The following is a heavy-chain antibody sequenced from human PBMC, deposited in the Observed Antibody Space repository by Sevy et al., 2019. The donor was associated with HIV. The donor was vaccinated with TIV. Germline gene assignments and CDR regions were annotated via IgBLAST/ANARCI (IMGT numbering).Heavy chain of an antibody. V-gene: IGHV3-21*01. CDR1: GFTFSSYS. D-gene: IGHD5-18*01. Sequence: GGSLRLSCAASGFTFSSYSMNWVRQAPGKGLEWVSSISSSSSYIYYADSVKGRFTISRDNVKNSLYLQMNSLRAEDTAVYYCARDDDIAMVTADYWGQGTLVTVSS. CDR3: ARDDDIAMVTADY. J-gene: IGHJ4*02. CDR2: ISSSSSYI.